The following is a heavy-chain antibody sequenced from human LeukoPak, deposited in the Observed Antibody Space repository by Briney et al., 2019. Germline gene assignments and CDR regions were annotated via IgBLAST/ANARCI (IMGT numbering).Heavy chain of an antibody. CDR2: ISAYNGNT. Sequence: GASVKVSCKASGYTFTSYGISWVRQAPGQGLEWMGWISAYNGNTNYAQKLQGRVTMTTDTSTSTAYMELRSLRSDDTAVYYCARVQLSSSWYHYYYGMDVWGQGTTVTVSS. CDR1: GYTFTSYG. V-gene: IGHV1-18*01. D-gene: IGHD6-13*01. CDR3: ARVQLSSSWYHYYYGMDV. J-gene: IGHJ6*02.